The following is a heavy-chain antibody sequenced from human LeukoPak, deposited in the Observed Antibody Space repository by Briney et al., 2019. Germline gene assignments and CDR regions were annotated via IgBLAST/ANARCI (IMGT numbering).Heavy chain of an antibody. D-gene: IGHD7-27*01. J-gene: IGHJ4*02. CDR3: ARVHRDELGPIYFDY. CDR2: IYHSGST. CDR1: GYSISSGYY. V-gene: IGHV4-38-2*02. Sequence: SETLPLTCTVSGYSISSGYYWGWIRQPPGKGLEWIGSIYHSGSTYYNPSLKSRVTISVDTSKNQFSLKLSSVTAADTAVYYCARVHRDELGPIYFDYWGQGTLVTVSS.